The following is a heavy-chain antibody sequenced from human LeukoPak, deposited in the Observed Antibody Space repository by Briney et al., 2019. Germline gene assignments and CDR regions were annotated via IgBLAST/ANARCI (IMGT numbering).Heavy chain of an antibody. V-gene: IGHV3-53*01. D-gene: IGHD3-10*01. CDR1: DFLVISNY. CDR3: VRKSFGESVY. CDR2: LYRGGRS. Sequence: GGSLRLSCAPYDFLVISNYMSWVRQPPGKGLEWVSLLYRGGRSYLADSVKGRFSISRDDSNNAVYLQMNSLRPEDTAVYYCVRKSFGESVYWGQGSLVTVSS. J-gene: IGHJ4*02.